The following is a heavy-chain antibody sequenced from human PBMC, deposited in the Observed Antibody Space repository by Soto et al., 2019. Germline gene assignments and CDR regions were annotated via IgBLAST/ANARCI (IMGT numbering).Heavy chain of an antibody. CDR3: ARVIAVAGTDDAFDI. V-gene: IGHV1-18*01. D-gene: IGHD6-19*01. Sequence: QVQLVQSGAEVKKPGASVKVSCKASGYTFTSYGISWVRQAPGQGLEWMGWISAYNGNTNYAQKLQGRVTMTTDTSXXTAYMELRSLRSDDTAVYYCARVIAVAGTDDAFDIWGQGTMVTVSS. CDR1: GYTFTSYG. J-gene: IGHJ3*02. CDR2: ISAYNGNT.